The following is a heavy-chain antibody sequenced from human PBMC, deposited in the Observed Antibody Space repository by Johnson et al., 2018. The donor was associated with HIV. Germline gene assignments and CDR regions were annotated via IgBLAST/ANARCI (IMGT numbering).Heavy chain of an antibody. J-gene: IGHJ3*01. CDR3: ARGGWSSGYYYSDGFDV. D-gene: IGHD3-22*01. CDR2: INWNGGST. Sequence: VQLVESGGSVVLPGGSLRLSCAASGFTFDDYDMSWVRQAPGKGLEWVSGINWNGGSTGYAASVKGQFTISRDNTKNSLYLQMITLRAEDTALYYCARGGWSSGYYYSDGFDVWGQGTMVTVSS. V-gene: IGHV3-20*04. CDR1: GFTFDDYD.